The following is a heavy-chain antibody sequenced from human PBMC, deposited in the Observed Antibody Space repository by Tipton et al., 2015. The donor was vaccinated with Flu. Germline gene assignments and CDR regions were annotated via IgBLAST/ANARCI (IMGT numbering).Heavy chain of an antibody. CDR1: GYSISSGYY. CDR3: ARQLSVGAASGFDY. Sequence: TLSLTCAVSGYSISSGYYWGWIRQPPGKGLEWIGSIYHSGSTYYNPSLKSRVTISVGTSKNQFPLKLSSVTAADTAVYYCARQLSVGAASGFDYWGQGTLVTVSS. V-gene: IGHV4-38-2*01. D-gene: IGHD2-15*01. CDR2: IYHSGST. J-gene: IGHJ4*02.